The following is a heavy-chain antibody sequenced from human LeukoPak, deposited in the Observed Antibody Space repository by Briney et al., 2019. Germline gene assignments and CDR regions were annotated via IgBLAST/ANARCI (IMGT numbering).Heavy chain of an antibody. J-gene: IGHJ3*02. CDR3: ARVQGHPPNGLDI. CDR2: INSDGSST. V-gene: IGHV3-74*01. D-gene: IGHD2-8*01. CDR1: GFTFSSYW. Sequence: GGSLRLSCAASGFTFSSYWMHWVRQAPGKGLVWVSRINSDGSSTSYADSVKGRFTISRDNAKNTLYLQMNSLRAEDTAVYYCARVQGHPPNGLDIWGQGTMVTVSS.